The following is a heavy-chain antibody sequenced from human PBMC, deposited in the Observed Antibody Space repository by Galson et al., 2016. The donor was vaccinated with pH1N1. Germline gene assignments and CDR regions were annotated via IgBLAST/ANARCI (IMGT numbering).Heavy chain of an antibody. J-gene: IGHJ6*02. D-gene: IGHD3-10*01. V-gene: IGHV1-2*02. CDR3: ARQWIGELLYYYKQGMDV. Sequence: SVKVSCKASGYTFTGSYLHWVRQAPGQGLEWMGSINPKNGDTSYAEKFQDRVTMTSDTSITTGYMELRRLRSDDTALYYCARQWIGELLYYYKQGMDVWGQGTTVTVSS. CDR1: GYTFTGSY. CDR2: INPKNGDT.